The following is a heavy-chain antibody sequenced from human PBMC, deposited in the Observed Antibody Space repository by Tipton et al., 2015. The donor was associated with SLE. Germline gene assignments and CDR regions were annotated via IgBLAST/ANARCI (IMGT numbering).Heavy chain of an antibody. D-gene: IGHD1-20*01. Sequence: QLVQSGAEVKTPGSTVKISCKSSGYIFRDYLMHWVRQAPGKGLEWMGLVDPADGERNYAEQFEGRLTIIADTSTDTAYMELSSLRSEDAAMYYCARPYKWGGFDIWGQGTMGTVSS. CDR3: ARPYKWGGFDI. CDR2: VDPADGER. CDR1: GYIFRDYL. J-gene: IGHJ3*02. V-gene: IGHV1-69-2*01.